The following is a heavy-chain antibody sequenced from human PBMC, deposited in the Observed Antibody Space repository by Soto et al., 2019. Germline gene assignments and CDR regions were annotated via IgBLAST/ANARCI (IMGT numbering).Heavy chain of an antibody. V-gene: IGHV4-39*01. CDR2: IYYSGST. Sequence: SETLSLTCTVSGGSISSSSYYWGWIRQPPGKGLEWIGSIYYSGSTYYNPSLKSRVTISVDTSKNQFSLKLSSVTAADTAVYYCIASGYFDWLLQEPYYFDYWGQGTLVTVSS. CDR1: GGSISSSSYY. D-gene: IGHD3-9*01. CDR3: IASGYFDWLLQEPYYFDY. J-gene: IGHJ4*02.